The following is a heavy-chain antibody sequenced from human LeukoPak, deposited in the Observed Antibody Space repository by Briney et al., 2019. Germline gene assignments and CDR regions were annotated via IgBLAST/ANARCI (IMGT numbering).Heavy chain of an antibody. CDR3: ARRTVTTSSRGPFDS. V-gene: IGHV3-9*01. CDR2: INEKSSTI. D-gene: IGHD4-17*01. Sequence: PGGSLRLSCAASGFRFDNHAMHWVRQVPGRGLEGVSGINEKSSTIAYADSFEGRFTISRDNAKNALYLQMNSLRIEDTAFYYCARRTVTTSSRGPFDSWGQGTLVTVSS. J-gene: IGHJ4*02. CDR1: GFRFDNHA.